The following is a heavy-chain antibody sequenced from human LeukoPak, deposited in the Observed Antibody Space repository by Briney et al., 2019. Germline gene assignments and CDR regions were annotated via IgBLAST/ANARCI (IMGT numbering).Heavy chain of an antibody. V-gene: IGHV3-23*01. D-gene: IGHD1-26*01. Sequence: GGSLRLSCAASGFTFSSYAMSWVRQAPGKGLEWVSSITGSGGRTYYADSVKGRFAISRDMPYNTLYLQMDTLRAEDTATYYCAKVRSGKNPWAGGFDSWGRGTLVTVTS. CDR2: ITGSGGRT. CDR3: AKVRSGKNPWAGGFDS. J-gene: IGHJ4*02. CDR1: GFTFSSYA.